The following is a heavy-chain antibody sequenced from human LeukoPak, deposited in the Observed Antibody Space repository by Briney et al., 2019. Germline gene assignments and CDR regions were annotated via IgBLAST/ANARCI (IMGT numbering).Heavy chain of an antibody. D-gene: IGHD3-22*01. CDR3: ARDPYYYDSSGYSNAFDI. Sequence: PGGSLRLSCAASGFTFSSCAMSWVRQAPGKGLEWVSAISGSGGSTYYADSVKGRFTISRDNAKNSLYLQMNSLRAEDTAVYYCARDPYYYDSSGYSNAFDIWGQGTMVTVSS. CDR1: GFTFSSCA. CDR2: ISGSGGST. V-gene: IGHV3-23*01. J-gene: IGHJ3*02.